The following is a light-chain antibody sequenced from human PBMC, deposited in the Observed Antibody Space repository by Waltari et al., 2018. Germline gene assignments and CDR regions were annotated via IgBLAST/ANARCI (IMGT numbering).Light chain of an antibody. CDR1: SSDVGSYNF. J-gene: IGLJ7*01. Sequence: QSALTQPRSVSGSPGQSVTISCSGTSSDVGSYNFVSWYQQHPGNAPKLLIYEVVKRPSGVPDRFSGSKSGNTASLTISGLQTEDESDYYCCSYAGSYTFVFGGGTQLTVL. V-gene: IGLV2-11*01. CDR2: EVV. CDR3: CSYAGSYTFV.